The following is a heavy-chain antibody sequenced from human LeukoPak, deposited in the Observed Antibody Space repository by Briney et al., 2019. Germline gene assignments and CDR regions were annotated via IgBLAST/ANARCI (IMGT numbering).Heavy chain of an antibody. CDR3: ADPGVGY. D-gene: IGHD2-8*01. V-gene: IGHV3-7*01. CDR2: IKQNGSEE. CDR1: GFTFSNYW. J-gene: IGHJ4*02. Sequence: GGVLRLSCVGSGFTFSNYWMTWVRQAPGKGLEWVANIKQNGSEESYVDSVKGRFTISRDNAKNSLYLQMNSLRVEDTAVYYCADPGVGYWGQGTLVTVSS.